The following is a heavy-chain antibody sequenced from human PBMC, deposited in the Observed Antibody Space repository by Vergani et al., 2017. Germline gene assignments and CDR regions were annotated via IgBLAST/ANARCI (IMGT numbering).Heavy chain of an antibody. Sequence: EVQLVESGGGLVQPGGSLRLSFAASWFSFSTYWMSLVRPAPGKGWEWVAAIKQDGSEKYYVDSVKGRFTISRENAKNSLLLHMNSLRAEDTAVYYCARDKPYYDISGYYDYWGQGTLVTVSS. CDR1: WFSFSTYW. CDR2: IKQDGSEK. CDR3: ARDKPYYDISGYYDY. D-gene: IGHD3-22*01. V-gene: IGHV3-7*03. J-gene: IGHJ4*02.